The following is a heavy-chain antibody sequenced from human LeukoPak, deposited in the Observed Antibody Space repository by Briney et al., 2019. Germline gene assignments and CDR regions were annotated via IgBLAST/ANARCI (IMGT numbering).Heavy chain of an antibody. CDR2: ISGSSGST. J-gene: IGHJ5*02. CDR3: AGYSLRDP. Sequence: GGSLRLSCAASGFTFSSYAMSWVRQAPGKGLEWVSSISGSSGSTAYADSVKGRFTISRDNSKNTLYLQMNSLRAEDTAVYYCAGYSLRDPWGQGTLVTVSS. V-gene: IGHV3-23*01. CDR1: GFTFSSYA. D-gene: IGHD2-2*02.